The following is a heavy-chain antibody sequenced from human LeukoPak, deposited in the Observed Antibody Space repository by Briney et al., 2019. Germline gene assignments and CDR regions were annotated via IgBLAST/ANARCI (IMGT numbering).Heavy chain of an antibody. J-gene: IGHJ4*02. D-gene: IGHD2-2*02. Sequence: GGSLRLSYAASGFTFSSYWMSWVRQAPGKGLEWVANINQDGSEKYYVDSVKGRFTISRDNAKNSLYLQMNSLRAEDTAVYYCARGSLRYCSSTSCYTEDRPFDYWGQGTLATVSS. CDR1: GFTFSSYW. CDR2: INQDGSEK. CDR3: ARGSLRYCSSTSCYTEDRPFDY. V-gene: IGHV3-7*01.